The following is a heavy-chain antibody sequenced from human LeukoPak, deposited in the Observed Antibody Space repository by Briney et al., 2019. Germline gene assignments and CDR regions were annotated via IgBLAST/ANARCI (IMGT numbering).Heavy chain of an antibody. CDR1: GYSFTRYG. CDR3: ARAGATVTTHFDS. V-gene: IGHV1-18*01. CDR2: ISGYHGNT. J-gene: IGHJ4*02. D-gene: IGHD4-17*01. Sequence: GSVKDSCKASGYSFTRYGISWARQAPGQGLEWMGWISGYHGNTNSAQKVQGRITMTTDTSTSTAYMELSSLRSDDTAVYYCARAGATVTTHFDSWGEGTPVSPSS.